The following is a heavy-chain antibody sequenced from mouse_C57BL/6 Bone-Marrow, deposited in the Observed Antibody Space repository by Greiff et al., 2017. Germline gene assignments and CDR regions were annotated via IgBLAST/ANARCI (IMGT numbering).Heavy chain of an antibody. V-gene: IGHV1-52*01. D-gene: IGHD1-1*01. CDR1: GYTFTSYW. CDR2: IDPSDSET. CDR3: ASRYYGSTDWYFDV. Sequence: VQLQQPGAELVRPGSSVKLSCKASGYTFTSYWMHWVKQRPIQGLEWIGNIDPSDSETHYNQKFKDKATLTVDKSSSTAYMQLSSLTSEDSAVYYCASRYYGSTDWYFDVWGTGTTVTGAS. J-gene: IGHJ1*03.